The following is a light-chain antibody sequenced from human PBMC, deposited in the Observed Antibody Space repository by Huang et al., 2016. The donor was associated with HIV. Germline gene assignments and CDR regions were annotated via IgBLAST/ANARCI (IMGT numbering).Light chain of an antibody. CDR1: QGIRNF. J-gene: IGKJ1*01. CDR2: GAS. V-gene: IGKV1-27*01. CDR3: QKYSNDPRA. Sequence: DIQMTQSPSSLSASVGDRVTITCRASQGIRNFVAWYQQKPGKHPKLLIYGASTWESGVPSRCSGGGSETEFTLTIRSLQTEDVATYYCQKYSNDPRAFGQGTRVDIK.